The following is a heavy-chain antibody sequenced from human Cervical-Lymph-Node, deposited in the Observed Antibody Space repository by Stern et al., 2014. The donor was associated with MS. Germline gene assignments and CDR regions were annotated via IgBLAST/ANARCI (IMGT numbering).Heavy chain of an antibody. CDR1: GFTFSDYY. Sequence: VQLVESGGGLVKPGGSLRISCAASGFTFSDYYMSWIRQAPGKGLEWVSDISSSGSTIYYADSVKGRFTISRDNAKNSLYLQMNSLRAEDTAVYYCASISPYELTDDYWGQGTLVTVSS. V-gene: IGHV3-11*01. J-gene: IGHJ4*02. D-gene: IGHD4/OR15-4a*01. CDR2: ISSSGSTI. CDR3: ASISPYELTDDY.